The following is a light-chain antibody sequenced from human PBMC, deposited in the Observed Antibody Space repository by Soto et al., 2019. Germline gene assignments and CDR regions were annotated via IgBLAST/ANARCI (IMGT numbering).Light chain of an antibody. CDR1: SIDVGGYDY. V-gene: IGLV2-14*01. CDR3: SSYTSRSTLV. CDR2: EVT. J-gene: IGLJ2*01. Sequence: QSALTQPASVSGSPGQSITISCTGTSIDVGGYDYVSWYQHHPGKAPKLIIYEVTNRPSGVSDRFSGSKSGNTASLTISGLQAEDEADHYCSSYTSRSTLVIGGGTKLTVL.